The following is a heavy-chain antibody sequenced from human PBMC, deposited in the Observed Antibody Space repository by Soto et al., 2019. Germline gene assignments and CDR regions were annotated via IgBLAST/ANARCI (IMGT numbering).Heavy chain of an antibody. Sequence: PGGSLRLSCAASGFTFSSYAMSWVRQAPGKGLEWVSAISGSGGSTYYADSVKGRFTISRDNSKNTLYLQMNSLRAEDTAVYYCAKGTYCSSTSCYPYYYYYYGMDVWGQGTTVTVSS. CDR2: ISGSGGST. J-gene: IGHJ6*02. CDR3: AKGTYCSSTSCYPYYYYYYGMDV. D-gene: IGHD2-2*01. V-gene: IGHV3-23*01. CDR1: GFTFSSYA.